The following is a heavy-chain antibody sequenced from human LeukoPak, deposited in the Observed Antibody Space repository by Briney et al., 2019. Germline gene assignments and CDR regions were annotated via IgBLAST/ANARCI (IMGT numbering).Heavy chain of an antibody. Sequence: GGSLRLSCAASGFTFSDYSMNWVRQAPGKGLEWISYIGGRGDGISYADSVKGRFTVSRDNAKNSLFLQMNRLRGEDTAIYFYAREIPGRIAADCWGQGTLVTVSS. V-gene: IGHV3-48*01. J-gene: IGHJ4*02. CDR1: GFTFSDYS. CDR3: AREIPGRIAADC. CDR2: IGGRGDGI. D-gene: IGHD2-15*01.